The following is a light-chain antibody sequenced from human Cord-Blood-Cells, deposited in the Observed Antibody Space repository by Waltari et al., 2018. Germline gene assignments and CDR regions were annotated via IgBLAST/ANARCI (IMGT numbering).Light chain of an antibody. V-gene: IGKV4-1*01. Sequence: DIVMTQSPDSLAVSLGERATINCKSSQSVLYSSNNKNYLAWYQQKPGQPPKLPIYWASTRESGVPDRFSGSGSGTDFTLTISSLQAEDVAVYYCQQYYSTPWTFGQGTKVETK. CDR1: QSVLYSSNNKNY. J-gene: IGKJ1*01. CDR3: QQYYSTPWT. CDR2: WAS.